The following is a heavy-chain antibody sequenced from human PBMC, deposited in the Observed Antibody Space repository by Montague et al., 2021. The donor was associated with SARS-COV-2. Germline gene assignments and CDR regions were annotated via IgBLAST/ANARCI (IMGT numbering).Heavy chain of an antibody. CDR3: ARVVTYAFDV. CDR2: T. D-gene: IGHD4-11*01. V-gene: IGHV3-66*01. Sequence: THYADSVKGRFTISRDNSKNTLYLQMNSLRAEDTAVYYCARVVTYAFDVWGQGTIVTVS. J-gene: IGHJ3*01.